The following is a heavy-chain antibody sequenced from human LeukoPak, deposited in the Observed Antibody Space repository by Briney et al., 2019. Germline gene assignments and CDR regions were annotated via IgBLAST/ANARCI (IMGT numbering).Heavy chain of an antibody. D-gene: IGHD6-19*01. Sequence: ASVTVSCTASGGTFSSYAISWVRQAPGQGLEWMGGIIPIFGTANYAQKFQGRVTITADESTSTAYMELSSLRSEDTAVYYCARKGIAVAGTNYYGMDVWGQGTTVTVSS. J-gene: IGHJ6*02. V-gene: IGHV1-69*01. CDR3: ARKGIAVAGTNYYGMDV. CDR2: IIPIFGTA. CDR1: GGTFSSYA.